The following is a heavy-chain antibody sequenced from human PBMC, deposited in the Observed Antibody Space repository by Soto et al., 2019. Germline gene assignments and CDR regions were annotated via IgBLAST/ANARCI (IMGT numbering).Heavy chain of an antibody. J-gene: IGHJ6*02. V-gene: IGHV4-30-4*01. Sequence: SETLSLTCTVSGGSISSGDYYWSWIRQPPGKGLEWIGYIYYSGSTYYNPSLKSRVTISVDTSKNQFSLKLSSVTAADTAVYYCARDADLQTEQGHNYYYGMDVWGQGTTVTVSS. CDR3: ARDADLQTEQGHNYYYGMDV. CDR1: GGSISSGDYY. CDR2: IYYSGST. D-gene: IGHD1-26*01.